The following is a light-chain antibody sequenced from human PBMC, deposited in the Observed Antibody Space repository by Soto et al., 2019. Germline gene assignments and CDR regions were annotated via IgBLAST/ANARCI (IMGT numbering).Light chain of an antibody. V-gene: IGKV1-39*01. J-gene: IGKJ1*01. Sequence: DIQMTQSPSSLSASVGDRVTITCRASQSISSYLNWYQQKPGKAPKLLIYAASSLQSGVPSRFSGSGSGTDFTLIISSLQPEDFATYYCQQGRTFGQGTKVEIK. CDR2: AAS. CDR3: QQGRT. CDR1: QSISSY.